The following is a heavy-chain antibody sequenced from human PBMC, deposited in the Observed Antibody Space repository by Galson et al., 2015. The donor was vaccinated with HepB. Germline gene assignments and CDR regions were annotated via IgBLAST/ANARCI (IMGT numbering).Heavy chain of an antibody. Sequence: SVKVSCKASGYTFTGYYMHWVRQAPGQGLEWMGWINPNSGGTNYAQKFQGWVTMTRDTSVSTAYMELSRLRSDDTAVYYCAREHRTEEYGYSSSWYLVRYYYGMDVWGQGTTVTVSS. D-gene: IGHD6-13*01. J-gene: IGHJ6*02. CDR2: INPNSGGT. CDR3: AREHRTEEYGYSSSWYLVRYYYGMDV. CDR1: GYTFTGYY. V-gene: IGHV1-2*04.